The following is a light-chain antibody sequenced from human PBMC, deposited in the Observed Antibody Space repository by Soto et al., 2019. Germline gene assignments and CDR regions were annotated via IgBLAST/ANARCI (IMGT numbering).Light chain of an antibody. V-gene: IGKV1-39*01. CDR1: QSISSY. J-gene: IGKJ1*01. CDR2: AAS. CDR3: QQSYSTPRT. Sequence: DIQMTQSPSSLSASVGDRVTITCRASQSISSYLNWYQQKPGKAPKLLIYAASSLQSGVPSRFSGSVSWTDFTLTISSLQPEDFATYYCQQSYSTPRTFGQGTKVDIK.